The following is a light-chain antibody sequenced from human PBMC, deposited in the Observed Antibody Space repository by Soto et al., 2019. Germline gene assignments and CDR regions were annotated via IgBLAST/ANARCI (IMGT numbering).Light chain of an antibody. J-gene: IGLJ1*01. Sequence: QSVLTQPPSASGSPGQSVTISCTGTSSDVGNYNYVSWYQQHPGKAPKLMIYEVSKRPSGVPDRFSGSKSGNTASLTVSGLQAEDEADYYCSSYAGSSNYVFGTGTKLTVL. CDR3: SSYAGSSNYV. V-gene: IGLV2-8*01. CDR1: SSDVGNYNY. CDR2: EVS.